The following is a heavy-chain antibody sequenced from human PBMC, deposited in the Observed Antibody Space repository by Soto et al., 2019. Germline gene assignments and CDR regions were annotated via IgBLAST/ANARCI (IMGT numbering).Heavy chain of an antibody. CDR2: IIPIFGTA. V-gene: IGHV1-69*13. Sequence: SVKVSCKASGGTFSSYAISWVRQAPGQGLEWMGGIIPIFGTANYAQKFQGRVTITADESTSTAYMELSSLRSEDTAVYYCARQGFGTIHRLVDVWGQGTTVTVSS. D-gene: IGHD3-10*01. J-gene: IGHJ6*02. CDR3: ARQGFGTIHRLVDV. CDR1: GGTFSSYA.